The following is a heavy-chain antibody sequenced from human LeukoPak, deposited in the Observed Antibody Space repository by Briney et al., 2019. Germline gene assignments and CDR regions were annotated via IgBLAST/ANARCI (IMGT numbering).Heavy chain of an antibody. V-gene: IGHV1-2*02. D-gene: IGHD3-10*01. CDR1: GYTFTGYY. CDR3: ARVEGRPYYYYMDV. CDR2: INPNSGGT. J-gene: IGHJ6*03. Sequence: ASVKVSCKASGYTFTGYYMHWVRQAPGQGLEWMGWINPNSGGTNYAQKFQGRVTMTRDTSISTAYMELRSLRSDDTAVYYCARVEGRPYYYYMDVWGKGTTVTVSS.